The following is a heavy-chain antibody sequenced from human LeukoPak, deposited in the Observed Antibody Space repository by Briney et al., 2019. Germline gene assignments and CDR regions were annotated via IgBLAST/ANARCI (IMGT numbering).Heavy chain of an antibody. J-gene: IGHJ5*02. CDR3: ARVASSANWFDP. D-gene: IGHD3-22*01. CDR2: IYYSGST. V-gene: IGHV4-30-4*08. CDR1: GGSISSGSYY. Sequence: SETLSLTCTVSGGSISSGSYYWGWIRQPPGKGLEWIGYIYYSGSTYYNPSLKSRVTISVDTSKNQFSLKLSSVTAADTAVYYCARVASSANWFDPWGQGTLVTVSS.